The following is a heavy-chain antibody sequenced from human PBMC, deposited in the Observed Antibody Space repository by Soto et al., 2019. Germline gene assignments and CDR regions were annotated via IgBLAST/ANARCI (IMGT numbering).Heavy chain of an antibody. CDR2: ISGSGGST. Sequence: PGGSLRLSCAASGFTFSSHAMSWVRQAPGKGLEWVSAISGSGGSTYYADSVKGRFTISRDNSKNTLFLQMNSLRAEDTAVYYCSRIKGSGTTFFDYWGQGALVTVSS. D-gene: IGHD3-10*01. CDR1: GFTFSSHA. V-gene: IGHV3-23*01. CDR3: SRIKGSGTTFFDY. J-gene: IGHJ4*02.